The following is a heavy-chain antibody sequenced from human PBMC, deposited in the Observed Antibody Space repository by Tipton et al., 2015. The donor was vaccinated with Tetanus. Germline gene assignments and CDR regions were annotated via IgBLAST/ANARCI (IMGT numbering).Heavy chain of an antibody. Sequence: TLSLTCTVSGGSVSSGSYYWSWIRQPPGKGLEWIGYIYYSGSTNYNPSLKSRVTISVDTSKNQFSLKLSSVTAADTAVYYCAREGYYDSSGYYYKGAFGIWGQGTMVTVSS. CDR1: GGSVSSGSYY. D-gene: IGHD3-22*01. CDR2: IYYSGST. J-gene: IGHJ3*02. V-gene: IGHV4-61*01. CDR3: AREGYYDSSGYYYKGAFGI.